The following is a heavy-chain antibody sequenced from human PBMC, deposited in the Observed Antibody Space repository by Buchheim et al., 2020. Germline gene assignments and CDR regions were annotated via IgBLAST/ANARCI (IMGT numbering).Heavy chain of an antibody. CDR1: GFTFSSYW. CDR2: IKQDGSEK. Sequence: EVQLVESGGGLVQPGGSLRLSCAASGFTFSSYWMSWVRQAPGEGLEWVANIKQDGSEKYYVDSVKGRFIISRDNAKNSLYLQMNSLRAEDTAVYFCARRVAGSSTGGNFDNWGQGT. CDR3: ARRVAGSSTGGNFDN. V-gene: IGHV3-7*01. D-gene: IGHD2-15*01. J-gene: IGHJ4*02.